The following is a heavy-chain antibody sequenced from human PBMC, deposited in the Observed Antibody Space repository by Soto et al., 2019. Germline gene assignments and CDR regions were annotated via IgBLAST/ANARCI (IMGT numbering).Heavy chain of an antibody. V-gene: IGHV3-48*03. J-gene: IGHJ4*02. CDR3: ARDLYCSSTSCYPGFDY. D-gene: IGHD2-2*01. Sequence: GGSLRLSCAASGFTFSSYEMNWVRQAPGKGLEWVSYISSSGSTIYYADSVKGRFTISRDNAKNSLYLQMNGLRAEDTAVYYCARDLYCSSTSCYPGFDYWGQGTLVTVSS. CDR2: ISSSGSTI. CDR1: GFTFSSYE.